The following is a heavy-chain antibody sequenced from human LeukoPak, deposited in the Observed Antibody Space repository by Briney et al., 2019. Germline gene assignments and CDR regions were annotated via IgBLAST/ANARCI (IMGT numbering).Heavy chain of an antibody. J-gene: IGHJ4*02. CDR3: ARVRSSGWTGSPLDY. V-gene: IGHV1-18*01. CDR1: GYTFTSYG. D-gene: IGHD6-19*01. CDR2: ISAYNGNT. Sequence: ASVKVSCKASGYTFTSYGISWVRQAPGQGLEWMGWISAYNGNTNYAQKLQGRVTMTTDTSTSTAYMELRSLRSDDTAVYYCARVRSSGWTGSPLDYWGQGTLVTVSS.